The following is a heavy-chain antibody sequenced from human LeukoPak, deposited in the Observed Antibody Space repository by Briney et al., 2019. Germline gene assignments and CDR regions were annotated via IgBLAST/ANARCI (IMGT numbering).Heavy chain of an antibody. CDR3: ASQYCSGGSCYSGFGY. J-gene: IGHJ4*02. CDR1: GFTFSSYS. D-gene: IGHD2-15*01. Sequence: GGSLRLSCAASGFTFSSYSMNWVRQAPGKGLEWVSSISSSSSYIYYADSVKGRFTISRDNAKNSVYLQMNSLRAEDTAVYHCASQYCSGGSCYSGFGYWGQGILVTVSS. V-gene: IGHV3-21*01. CDR2: ISSSSSYI.